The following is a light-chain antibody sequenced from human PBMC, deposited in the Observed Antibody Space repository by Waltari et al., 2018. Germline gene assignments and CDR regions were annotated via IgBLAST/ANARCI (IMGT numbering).Light chain of an antibody. J-gene: IGKJ4*01. V-gene: IGKV2-30*01. CDR1: QTLVYKDGVTY. CDR2: KVS. CDR3: MQGTHWPLT. Sequence: DAVLTQSPLSLPVTLGQPASISCRSSQTLVYKDGVTYLNWFQQRPGQSPRRLISKVSTRDSGVPDRFSGSGAGTDFTLKISRVEAEDVGVYYCMQGTHWPLTFGGGTKVEIK.